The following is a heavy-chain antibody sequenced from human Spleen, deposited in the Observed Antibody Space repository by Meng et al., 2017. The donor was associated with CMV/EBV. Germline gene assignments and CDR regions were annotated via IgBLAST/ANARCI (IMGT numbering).Heavy chain of an antibody. CDR3: ARSDYGDFDY. CDR1: GYTFTNYD. J-gene: IGHJ4*02. CDR2: VNPSSGNT. D-gene: IGHD4-17*01. Sequence: ASGKVSCKASGYTFTNYDVIWVRQDTGQGLEWMGWVNPSSGNTDYAQRFQGRVSITRDTSISTAYMELSSLTSDDTAVYYCARSDYGDFDYWGQGTLVTVSS. V-gene: IGHV1-8*03.